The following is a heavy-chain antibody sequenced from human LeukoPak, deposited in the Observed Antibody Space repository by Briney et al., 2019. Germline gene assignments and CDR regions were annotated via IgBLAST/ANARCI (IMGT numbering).Heavy chain of an antibody. CDR2: INAGNGNT. V-gene: IGHV1-3*01. CDR3: ASARMSYCGGDCYSSYYGMDV. D-gene: IGHD2-21*02. CDR1: GYTFTSYA. J-gene: IGHJ6*02. Sequence: ASVKVSCKASGYTFTSYAMHWVRQAPGQRLEWMGWINAGNGNTKYSQKFQGRVTITRDTSASTAYMELSSLRSEDTAVYYCASARMSYCGGDCYSSYYGMDVWGQGTTVTVSS.